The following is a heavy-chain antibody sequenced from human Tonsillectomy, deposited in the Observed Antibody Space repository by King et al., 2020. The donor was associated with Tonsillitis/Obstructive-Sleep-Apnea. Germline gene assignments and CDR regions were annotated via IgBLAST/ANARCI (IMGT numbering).Heavy chain of an antibody. Sequence: TLKESGPALVKPTQTLTLTCTFSGFSLSTSGMCVSWIRQPPGKALEGLALIDWDDDKYYSTSLKTRLTISKDTSKNQVVLTMTNMDPVDTATYYCARIPIAKRDYYYMDVWGKGTTVTVSS. CDR1: GFSLSTSGMC. CDR2: IDWDDDK. D-gene: IGHD6-13*01. CDR3: ARIPIAKRDYYYMDV. V-gene: IGHV2-70*01. J-gene: IGHJ6*03.